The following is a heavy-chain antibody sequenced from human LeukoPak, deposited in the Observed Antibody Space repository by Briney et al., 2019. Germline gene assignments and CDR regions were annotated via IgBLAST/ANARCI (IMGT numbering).Heavy chain of an antibody. D-gene: IGHD1-26*01. CDR1: GFTFDDYA. Sequence: GGSLRLSCAASGFTFDDYAMHWVRQAPGKGLEWVSGISWNSGSIGYADSVKGRFTISRDNAKNSLYLQMNSLRAEDTALYYCAKDRLRSGSYYRDLYYYYMDVWGKGTTVTISS. CDR3: AKDRLRSGSYYRDLYYYYMDV. V-gene: IGHV3-9*01. CDR2: ISWNSGSI. J-gene: IGHJ6*03.